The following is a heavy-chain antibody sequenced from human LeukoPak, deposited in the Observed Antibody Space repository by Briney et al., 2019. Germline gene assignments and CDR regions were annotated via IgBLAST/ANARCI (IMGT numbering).Heavy chain of an antibody. V-gene: IGHV3-23*01. J-gene: IGHJ4*02. CDR3: AKRGVVIRVILVGFHKEAYYFES. CDR2: ISDSGGST. CDR1: GITLSNYG. Sequence: GGSLRLSCAVSGITLSNYGMSWVRQAPGKGLEWVAGISDSGGSTKYADSVKGRFTIARDNRKNTLYLQMNSLIAEDTAVYFCAKRGVVIRVILVGFHKEAYYFESWGQGALVTVSS. D-gene: IGHD3/OR15-3a*01.